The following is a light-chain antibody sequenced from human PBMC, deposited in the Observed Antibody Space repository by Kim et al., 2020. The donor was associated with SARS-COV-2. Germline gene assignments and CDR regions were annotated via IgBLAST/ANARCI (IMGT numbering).Light chain of an antibody. J-gene: IGKJ2*01. Sequence: SASVGDRVTLSCRASQGIGIYLNWYQQRPGNAPELLIYAASTLKSGVPPRFSGSGSGTEFPLTISSLQPEDFAIYYCHQTSSTPYTFGPGTKLEIK. CDR2: AAS. CDR1: QGIGIY. V-gene: IGKV1-39*01. CDR3: HQTSSTPYT.